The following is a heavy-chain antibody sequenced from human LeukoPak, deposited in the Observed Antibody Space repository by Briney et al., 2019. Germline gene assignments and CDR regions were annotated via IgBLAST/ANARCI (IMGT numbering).Heavy chain of an antibody. V-gene: IGHV4-61*01. D-gene: IGHD6-19*01. CDR3: ARAPPEESWLVYFDS. J-gene: IGHJ4*02. Sequence: SETLSLTCTVSGYSISSGYYWSWIRQPPGKGLECIGYISYSGNTSYNPSLKSRVTISLDTSKNQFSLKLTSVTPADTAIYYCARAPPEESWLVYFDSWGQGTLVTVSS. CDR1: GYSISSGYY. CDR2: ISYSGNT.